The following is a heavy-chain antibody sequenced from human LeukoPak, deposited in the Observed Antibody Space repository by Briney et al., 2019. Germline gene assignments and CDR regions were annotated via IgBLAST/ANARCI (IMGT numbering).Heavy chain of an antibody. V-gene: IGHV4-39*01. Sequence: PSETLSLTCTVSGGSISSSSYYWGWIRQPPGKGLEWIGSIYYSGSTYYNPSLKSRVTISVDTSKNQFSLKLTSVTAADTAVYYCARRITGTTSDSFDYWGQGNLVTVSS. CDR2: IYYSGST. D-gene: IGHD1-20*01. CDR3: ARRITGTTSDSFDY. J-gene: IGHJ4*02. CDR1: GGSISSSSYY.